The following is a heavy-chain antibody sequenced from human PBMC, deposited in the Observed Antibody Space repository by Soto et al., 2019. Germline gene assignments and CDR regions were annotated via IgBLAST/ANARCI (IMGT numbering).Heavy chain of an antibody. CDR1: GFTFSSHT. Sequence: GGSLRLSCTDSGFTFSSHTMNWVRQAPGKGLEWVSSISATGSDIYYGDSVMGRFTISRDNAKNSLYLQFNNLRVEDTAVYYCARGYDVVRVPVAIRVGYFDHWGQGTVVTVSS. CDR3: ARGYDVVRVPVAIRVGYFDH. V-gene: IGHV3-21*01. D-gene: IGHD3-16*01. CDR2: ISATGSDI. J-gene: IGHJ4*02.